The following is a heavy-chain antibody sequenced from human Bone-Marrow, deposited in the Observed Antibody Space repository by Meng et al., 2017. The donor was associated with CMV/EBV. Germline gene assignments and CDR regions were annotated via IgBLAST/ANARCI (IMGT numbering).Heavy chain of an antibody. CDR2: ISSSSSYI. CDR3: ARDWGDYSSGWETDYYYYYGMDV. D-gene: IGHD6-19*01. Sequence: GGSLRLSCAASGFTFSSYGMHWVRQAPGKGLEWVSSISSSSSYIYYADSVKGRFTISRDNAKNSLYLQMNSLRAEDTAVYYCARDWGDYSSGWETDYYYYYGMDVWGQGTTVTVSS. V-gene: IGHV3-21*01. J-gene: IGHJ6*02. CDR1: GFTFSSYG.